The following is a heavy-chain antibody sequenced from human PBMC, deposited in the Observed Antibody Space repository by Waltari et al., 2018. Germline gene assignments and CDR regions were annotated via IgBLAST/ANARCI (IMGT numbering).Heavy chain of an antibody. CDR1: GGSISRYY. J-gene: IGHJ6*02. Sequence: QVQLQESGPGLVKPSETLSLTCTVSGGSISRYYWSWIRQPPGKGLEWIGYIYYSGSTNYNPSLKSRVTISVDTSKNQFSLKLSSVTAADTTVYYCARGGGSGWYYYGMDVWGQGTTVTVSS. D-gene: IGHD6-19*01. CDR2: IYYSGST. CDR3: ARGGGSGWYYYGMDV. V-gene: IGHV4-59*01.